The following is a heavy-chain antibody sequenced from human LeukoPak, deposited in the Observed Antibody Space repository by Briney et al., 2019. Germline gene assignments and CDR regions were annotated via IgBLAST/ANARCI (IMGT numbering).Heavy chain of an antibody. J-gene: IGHJ2*01. CDR3: ARTTESYFDL. D-gene: IGHD1-1*01. Sequence: GGSLRLSCAASGLTVSNNYVSWVRQAPGKGLEWASLIYSGGSTYYADSVQGRFIISRDNSKNTVYLQLNSLRAEDTAVYYCARTTESYFDLWGRGTLVTVSS. CDR1: GLTVSNNY. V-gene: IGHV3-66*01. CDR2: IYSGGST.